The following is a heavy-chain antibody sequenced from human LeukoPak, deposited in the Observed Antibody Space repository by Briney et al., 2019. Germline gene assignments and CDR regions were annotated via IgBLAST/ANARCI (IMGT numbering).Heavy chain of an antibody. CDR3: ASRPLTNEPLVAAGSGGY. CDR2: ISSSSSYI. Sequence: GGSLRLSCAASGFTFSSYSMNWVRQAPGKGLEWVSSISSSSSYIYYADSVKGRFTISRDNAKNSLYLQMNSLRAEDTAVYYCASRPLTNEPLVAAGSGGYWGQGTLVTVSS. J-gene: IGHJ4*02. D-gene: IGHD6-13*01. V-gene: IGHV3-21*01. CDR1: GFTFSSYS.